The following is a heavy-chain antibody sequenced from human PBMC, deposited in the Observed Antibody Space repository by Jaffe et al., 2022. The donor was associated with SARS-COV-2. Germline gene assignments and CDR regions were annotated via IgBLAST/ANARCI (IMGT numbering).Heavy chain of an antibody. CDR1: GDSISSYY. V-gene: IGHV4-59*12. CDR2: IHYSGNT. J-gene: IGHJ5*02. D-gene: IGHD6-19*01. CDR3: ARAVSGWYWFDP. Sequence: QVQLQESGPGLVKPSETLSLICTVSGDSISSYYWSWIRQPPGKGLEWIGYIHYSGNTYYNPSLKSRVTISVDTSKNQFSLKVNSVTAADTAVYYCARAVSGWYWFDPWGRGTLVTVSS.